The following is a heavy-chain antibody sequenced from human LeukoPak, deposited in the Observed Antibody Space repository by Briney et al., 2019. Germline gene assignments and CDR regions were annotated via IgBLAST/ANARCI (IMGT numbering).Heavy chain of an antibody. V-gene: IGHV1-46*01. CDR2: INPSGGST. J-gene: IGHJ6*02. Sequence: ASVKVSCKASGYTFTSYYMHWVRQAPGQGLEWMGIINPSGGSTSYAQKFQGRVTMTRDTSTSTVYMELSSLRSEDTAVYYCAREEYYSSTSCCSDLAYYYGMDVWGQGTTVTVSS. D-gene: IGHD2-2*01. CDR3: AREEYYSSTSCCSDLAYYYGMDV. CDR1: GYTFTSYY.